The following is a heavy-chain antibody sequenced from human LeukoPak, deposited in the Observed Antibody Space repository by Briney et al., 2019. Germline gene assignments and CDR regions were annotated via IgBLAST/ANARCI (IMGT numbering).Heavy chain of an antibody. CDR2: ISGSGAGT. D-gene: IGHD4-17*01. CDR3: AKDPTAYYFDY. J-gene: IGHJ4*02. CDR1: GFTFSNFA. V-gene: IGHV3-23*01. Sequence: PGGSLRLSCAASGFTFSNFAMSWVRQAPGKGLEWVSAISGSGAGTYYADSVKGRFTISRDSSKNTLYLQMNSLSAEDTAVYYCAKDPTAYYFDYRGQGNLVTVSS.